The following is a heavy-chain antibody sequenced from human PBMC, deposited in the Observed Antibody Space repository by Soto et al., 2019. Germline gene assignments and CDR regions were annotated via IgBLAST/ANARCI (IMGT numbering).Heavy chain of an antibody. Sequence: ESGGGLVQPGGSLRLSCAASGFTFSSYSMNWVRQAPGKGLEWGSYISSSSSTIYYADSVKGRFTISRDNAKNSLYLQMNSLRAEDTAVYYCARDFLQDIVVVVAASHFDYWGQGTLVTVSS. J-gene: IGHJ4*02. CDR3: ARDFLQDIVVVVAASHFDY. V-gene: IGHV3-48*01. CDR1: GFTFSSYS. D-gene: IGHD2-15*01. CDR2: ISSSSSTI.